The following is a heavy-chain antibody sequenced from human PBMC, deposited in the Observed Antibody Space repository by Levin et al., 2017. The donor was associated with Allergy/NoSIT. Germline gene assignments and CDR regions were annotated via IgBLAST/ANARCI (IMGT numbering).Heavy chain of an antibody. V-gene: IGHV4-28*01. CDR2: IYHNGAT. Sequence: PSETLSLTCSVSGSSITNFIWWGWIRQPPGKGLEWIGYIYHNGATQYNPSLKSRATLSVDSSKNQIFLRLSSLTAVDTAVYYWARMARSHHFDNWGQGTLVAVS. CDR3: ARMARSHHFDN. CDR1: GSSITNFIW. J-gene: IGHJ4*02.